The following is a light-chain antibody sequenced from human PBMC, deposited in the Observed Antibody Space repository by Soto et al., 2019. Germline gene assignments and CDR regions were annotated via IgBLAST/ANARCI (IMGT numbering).Light chain of an antibody. CDR2: GAS. V-gene: IGKV3-20*01. CDR1: ETVSSSY. J-gene: IGKJ1*01. CDR3: QQYGISPLP. Sequence: EIVLTQSPGTLSLSPGERATLSCRASETVSSSYLGWYQQKPGQAPRLLIYGASSRATGIPERFSGSGSGTDFTLTISRLEPEDFAVYYCQQYGISPLPFGQGTKVDIK.